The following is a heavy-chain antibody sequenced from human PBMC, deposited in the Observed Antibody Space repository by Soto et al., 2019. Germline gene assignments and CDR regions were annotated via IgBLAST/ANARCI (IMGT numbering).Heavy chain of an antibody. CDR2: IFWDTDN. J-gene: IGHJ4*02. CDR3: AHGSGWLSDY. Sequence: QITLKESGPTLVKPTQTLTLTCTFSGFSLSSTAVGVNWIRQPPGKALEWLALIFWDTDNQYSPSLKSRLTITKDTSKIQVVLTMTNMDPVDTATYYCAHGSGWLSDYWGQGTLVTVSS. CDR1: GFSLSSTAVG. V-gene: IGHV2-5*02. D-gene: IGHD6-19*01.